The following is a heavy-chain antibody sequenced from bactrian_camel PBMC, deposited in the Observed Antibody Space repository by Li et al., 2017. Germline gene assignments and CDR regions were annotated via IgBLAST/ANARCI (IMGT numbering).Heavy chain of an antibody. CDR2: LSKSGEA. J-gene: IGHJ4*01. Sequence: DVQLVESGGGSVRTGESLRLSCAATGYSGSTYCVAWFRQAPGKEREAVAALSKSGEATYANAVKGRFAISEDTGAGRTLYLEMNRLTPEDTGTYSCKTNKWGLPCGDYVQGQGTQVTVS. D-gene: IGHD1*01. CDR1: GYSGSTYC. V-gene: IGHV3S67*01.